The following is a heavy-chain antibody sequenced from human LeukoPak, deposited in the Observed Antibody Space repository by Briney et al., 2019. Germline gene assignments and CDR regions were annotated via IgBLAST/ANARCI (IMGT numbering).Heavy chain of an antibody. CDR3: ARADGHSSSYAPLGF. CDR1: GFSFSDYW. J-gene: IGHJ4*02. CDR2: IKQDGSEK. D-gene: IGHD6-6*01. Sequence: GGSLRLSCAPSGFSFSDYWMDWVRQAPGKGLEWVANIKQDGSEKFYVDSVKGRFTISRDNAKNSLYLQMDSLRAEDTAMYYCARADGHSSSYAPLGFWGQGTLVAVSS. V-gene: IGHV3-7*01.